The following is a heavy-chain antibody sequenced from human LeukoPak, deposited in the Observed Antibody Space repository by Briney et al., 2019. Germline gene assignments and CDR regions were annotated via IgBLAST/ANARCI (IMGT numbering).Heavy chain of an antibody. CDR2: YXXHSDT. V-gene: IGHV5-51*01. CDR3: ARHGGSYCTNGVCYGGFDP. Sequence: YXXHSDTRYSPSFQGQVTISADKSISTAYLQWSSLKASDTAMYYCARHGGSYCTNGVCYGGFDPWGQGTLVTVSS. J-gene: IGHJ5*02. D-gene: IGHD2-8*01.